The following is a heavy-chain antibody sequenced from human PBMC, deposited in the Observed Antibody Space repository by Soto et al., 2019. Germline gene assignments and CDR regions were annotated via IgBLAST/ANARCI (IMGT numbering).Heavy chain of an antibody. CDR3: ARDVFCGGAPACPDMDV. Sequence: QVVLEQSGGEVKKPGASVKVSCKASGYTFSGYSITCVRQAPGQGLEWMGRLSGYNGNTNYARTLRGRLTLTTDTSTSTAYMELRSLTSDDTAVYYCARDVFCGGAPACPDMDVWGQGTTVTVSS. CDR1: GYTFSGYS. V-gene: IGHV1-18*04. CDR2: LSGYNGNT. J-gene: IGHJ6*02. D-gene: IGHD2-21*01.